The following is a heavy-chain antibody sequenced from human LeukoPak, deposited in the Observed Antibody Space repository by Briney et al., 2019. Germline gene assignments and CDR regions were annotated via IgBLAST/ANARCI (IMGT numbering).Heavy chain of an antibody. J-gene: IGHJ4*02. D-gene: IGHD6-19*01. V-gene: IGHV4-59*01. CDR3: ARGKRGSSGWFSVVSDY. CDR1: GGSISRYY. Sequence: SETLSLTCTVSGGSISRYYWSWIRQPPGKGLEWIGYKDYSGSTNYNRSLKSRVTISVDTSKNQFSLKLSSVTAADTAVYHCARGKRGSSGWFSVVSDYWGQGTLVTVSS. CDR2: KDYSGST.